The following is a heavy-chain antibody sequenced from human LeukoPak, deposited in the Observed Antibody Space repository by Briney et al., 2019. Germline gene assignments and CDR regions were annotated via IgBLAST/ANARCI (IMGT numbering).Heavy chain of an antibody. V-gene: IGHV3-23*01. D-gene: IGHD3-10*01. Sequence: GGSLRLSCTVSGFIFSDYYMSWVRQAPGKGLEWVSAISGSGGSTYYADSVKGRFTISRDNSKNTLYLQMNSLRAEDTAVYYCANRKDYGSGSYPHWGQGTLVTVSS. J-gene: IGHJ4*02. CDR1: GFIFSDYY. CDR3: ANRKDYGSGSYPH. CDR2: ISGSGGST.